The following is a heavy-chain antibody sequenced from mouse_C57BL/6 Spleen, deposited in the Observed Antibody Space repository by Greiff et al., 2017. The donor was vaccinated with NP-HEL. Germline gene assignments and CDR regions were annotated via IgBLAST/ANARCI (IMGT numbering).Heavy chain of an antibody. D-gene: IGHD1-1*01. V-gene: IGHV1-5*01. J-gene: IGHJ2*01. CDR3: TRGLTTEGHLDD. CDR1: GYTFTSYW. Sequence: EVQLQESGTVLARPGASVKMSCKTSGYTFTSYWMHWVKQRPGQGLEWIGAIYPGNSDTSYNQKFKGKAKLTAVTSARTAYMELSSLTNEDSAVYYGTRGLTTEGHLDDRGKGTTLTDYS. CDR2: IYPGNSDT.